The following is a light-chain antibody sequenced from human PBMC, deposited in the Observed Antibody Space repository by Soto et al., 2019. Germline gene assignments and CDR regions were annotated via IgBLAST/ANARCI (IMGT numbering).Light chain of an antibody. CDR3: EYYGSSIT. J-gene: IGKJ4*01. CDR2: GTS. Sequence: EMVLTQSPGTLSLSPGERVTLSCRASQSTSNTHLAWYQQKPGQAPMLLIHGTSNRATSIPDRFSGSVSGTDFTITFSRLEPGDLAVYYCEYYGSSITFGGGTKVEIK. CDR1: QSTSNTH. V-gene: IGKV3-20*01.